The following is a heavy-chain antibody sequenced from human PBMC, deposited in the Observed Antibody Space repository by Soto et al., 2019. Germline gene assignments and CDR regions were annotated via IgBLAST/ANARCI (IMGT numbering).Heavy chain of an antibody. CDR2: INPNSGGT. D-gene: IGHD6-13*01. Sequence: ASVKVSCKASGYTFTRYYMHWVRQAPGQGLEWMGWINPNSGGTNYAQKFQGWVTMTKDTAIRTAYMELSRLRSDDTAVYYCARSIAAAGGYYYYGMDVWGQGTTVTVSS. J-gene: IGHJ6*02. CDR1: GYTFTRYY. CDR3: ARSIAAAGGYYYYGMDV. V-gene: IGHV1-2*04.